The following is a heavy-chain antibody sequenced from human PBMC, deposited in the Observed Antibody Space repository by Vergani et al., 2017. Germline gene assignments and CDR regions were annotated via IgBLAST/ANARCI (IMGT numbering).Heavy chain of an antibody. D-gene: IGHD3-10*01. J-gene: IGHJ4*02. Sequence: QVQLVESGGGVVQPGRSLRLSCAASGFTFSSYAMHWVRQAPGKGLEWVAVISYDGSNKYYADSVKGRFTISRDNSKNTLYLQMNSLRAEDTAVYYCARDQSPGADGTGSYPDYWGQGTLVTVSS. CDR2: ISYDGSNK. CDR3: ARDQSPGADGTGSYPDY. CDR1: GFTFSSYA. V-gene: IGHV3-30-3*01.